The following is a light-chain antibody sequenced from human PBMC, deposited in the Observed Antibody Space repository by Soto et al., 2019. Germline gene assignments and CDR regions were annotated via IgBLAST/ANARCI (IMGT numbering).Light chain of an antibody. J-gene: IGLJ1*01. Sequence: QSALTQPASVSGSPGQSINISCTGTSSDVGGFNSVSWYQLRPGTAPKLILYDVVDRPSGVSYRFSGSKSGNTASLTISGLQAADEDDYFCSSYTSTMTNVFGSGTKLTVL. CDR3: SSYTSTMTNV. CDR1: SSDVGGFNS. CDR2: DVV. V-gene: IGLV2-14*03.